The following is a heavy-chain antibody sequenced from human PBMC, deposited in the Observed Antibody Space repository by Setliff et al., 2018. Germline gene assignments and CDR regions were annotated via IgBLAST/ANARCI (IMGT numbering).Heavy chain of an antibody. CDR2: IYYSGST. J-gene: IGHJ6*03. CDR3: ARVVGYDFWSGYYIYYYYYMDV. D-gene: IGHD3-3*01. CDR1: GGSISSHY. Sequence: SETLSLTCTVSGGSISSHYWSWIRQPPGKGLEWIGYIYYSGSTNYNPSLKSRVTISVDTSKNQFSLKLSSGTAADTAVYYCARVVGYDFWSGYYIYYYYYMDVWGKGTTVTVSS. V-gene: IGHV4-59*11.